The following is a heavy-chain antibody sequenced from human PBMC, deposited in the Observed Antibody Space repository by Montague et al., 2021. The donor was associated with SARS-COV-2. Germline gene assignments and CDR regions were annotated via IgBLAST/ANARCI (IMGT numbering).Heavy chain of an antibody. CDR1: GGSFSGYY. J-gene: IGHJ3*02. CDR3: ARHPGITMIVVVIPSAFDI. V-gene: IGHV4-34*01. Sequence: SETLSLTCAVYGGSFSGYYWNWIRQPPGKGLEWIGSIYYSGSTYXNPSLKSRVTISVDTSKNQFSLKLSSVTAADTAVYYCARHPGITMIVVVIPSAFDIWGQGTMVTVSS. D-gene: IGHD3-22*01. CDR2: IYYSGST.